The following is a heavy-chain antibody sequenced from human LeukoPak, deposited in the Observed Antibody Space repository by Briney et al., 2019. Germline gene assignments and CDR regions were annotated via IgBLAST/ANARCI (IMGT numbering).Heavy chain of an antibody. CDR2: IYYTGSI. CDR3: ARSKMLLREGFDY. J-gene: IGHJ4*02. Sequence: PSETLSLTCTVSSGSISSYYWSWIRQPPGKGLEWIGYIYYTGSINYNPSLKSRVTMSIDASKKQFSLKLSSVTAADTAVYYCARSKMLLREGFDYWGQGTLVTVSS. D-gene: IGHD3-16*01. CDR1: SGSISSYY. V-gene: IGHV4-59*01.